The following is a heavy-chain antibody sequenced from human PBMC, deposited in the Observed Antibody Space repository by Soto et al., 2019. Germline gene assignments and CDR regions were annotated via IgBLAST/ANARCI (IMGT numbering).Heavy chain of an antibody. V-gene: IGHV3-30-3*01. CDR3: ARDGEGSEHYYYYDGMDV. J-gene: IGHJ6*02. Sequence: QVQLVESGGGVVQPGRSLRLSCAASGFTFSSYAMHWVRQAPGKGREWVAVISYDGSNKYYADSVKGRFTISRDNSKNTLYLQMISLRAEDTAVYYCARDGEGSEHYYYYDGMDVWGQGTTVTVSS. CDR1: GFTFSSYA. D-gene: IGHD3-10*01. CDR2: ISYDGSNK.